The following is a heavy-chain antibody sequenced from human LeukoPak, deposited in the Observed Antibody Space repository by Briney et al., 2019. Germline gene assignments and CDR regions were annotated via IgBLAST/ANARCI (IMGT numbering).Heavy chain of an antibody. D-gene: IGHD4-17*01. V-gene: IGHV4-39*01. CDR1: GGSISSSSYY. Sequence: SETLSLTCTVSGGSISSSSYYWGWIRQPPGKGLEWIGSIYYSGGTYYNPSLKSRVTISVDTSKNQFSLKLSSVTAADTAVYYCARRSYGDYYYYYYMDVWGKGTTVTISS. J-gene: IGHJ6*03. CDR2: IYYSGGT. CDR3: ARRSYGDYYYYYYMDV.